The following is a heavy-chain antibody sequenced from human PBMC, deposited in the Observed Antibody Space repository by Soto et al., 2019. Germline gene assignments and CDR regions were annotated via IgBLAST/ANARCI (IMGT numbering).Heavy chain of an antibody. D-gene: IGHD5-12*01. Sequence: VQLVESGGGLVKPGGSLRLSCAASGFTFSSYAMHWVRQAPGKGLEWVAVISYDGSNKYYADSVKGRFTISRDNSKNTLYLQMNSLRAEDTAVYYCARDAPWRATRYYGMDVWGQGTTVTVSS. CDR3: ARDAPWRATRYYGMDV. V-gene: IGHV3-30-3*01. J-gene: IGHJ6*02. CDR1: GFTFSSYA. CDR2: ISYDGSNK.